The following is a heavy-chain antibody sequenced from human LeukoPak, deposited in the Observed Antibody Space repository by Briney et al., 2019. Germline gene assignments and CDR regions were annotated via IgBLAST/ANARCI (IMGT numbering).Heavy chain of an antibody. CDR3: AREQNIRGVIIIVDS. V-gene: IGHV3-23*01. CDR1: RFTFARNT. Sequence: GGSLRLSCAASRFTFARNTMTWVRQAPGKGLEWVSSISGSGSDTYYADSVKGRFTISRDNSKNTLYLEVNGLRADDTAVYYCAREQNIRGVIIIVDSWGQGTLVTVSS. D-gene: IGHD3-10*01. J-gene: IGHJ4*02. CDR2: ISGSGSDT.